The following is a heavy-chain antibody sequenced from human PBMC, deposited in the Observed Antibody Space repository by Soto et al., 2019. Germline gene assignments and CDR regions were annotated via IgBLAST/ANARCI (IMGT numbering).Heavy chain of an antibody. CDR3: ARSGYSSFLVTNYYGIDV. CDR2: IIPIFGTA. V-gene: IGHV1-69*13. Sequence: ASVKVSCKASGGTFSSYAISWVRQAPGQGLEWMGGIIPIFGTANYAQKFQGRVTITADESTSTAYTELSSLRSEDTAVDYCARSGYSSFLVTNYYGIDVWGQGTTVTVSS. D-gene: IGHD6-19*01. J-gene: IGHJ6*02. CDR1: GGTFSSYA.